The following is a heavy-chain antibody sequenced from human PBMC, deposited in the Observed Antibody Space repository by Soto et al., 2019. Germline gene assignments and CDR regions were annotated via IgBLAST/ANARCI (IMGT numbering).Heavy chain of an antibody. CDR1: GGSISSGGYS. D-gene: IGHD2-2*01. Sequence: PSETLSLTCAVSGGSISSGGYSWSWIRQPPGKGLEWIGYMYHSGSTYYNPSLKSRVTISIDRSKNQFSLKLSSVTAADTAVYYCASVPDYWGQGILVNVSS. V-gene: IGHV4-30-2*01. J-gene: IGHJ4*02. CDR2: MYHSGST. CDR3: ASVPDY.